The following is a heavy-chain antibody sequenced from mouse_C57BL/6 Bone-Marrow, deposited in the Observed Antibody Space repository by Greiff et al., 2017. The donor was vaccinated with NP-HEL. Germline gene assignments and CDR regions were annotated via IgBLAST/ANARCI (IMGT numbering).Heavy chain of an antibody. J-gene: IGHJ3*01. Sequence: EVMLVESGGDLVKPGGSLKLSCAASGFTFSSYGMSWVRQTPDKRLEWVATISSGGSYTYYPDSVKGRCTISRDNAKNTLYLQMSSLKSEDTAMYYCARHGYSAFAYWGQGTLVTVSA. V-gene: IGHV5-6*01. CDR3: ARHGYSAFAY. CDR1: GFTFSSYG. CDR2: ISSGGSYT. D-gene: IGHD2-12*01.